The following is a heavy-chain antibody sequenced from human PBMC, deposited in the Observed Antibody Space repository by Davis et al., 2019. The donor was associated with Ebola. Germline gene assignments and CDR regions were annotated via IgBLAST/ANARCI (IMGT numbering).Heavy chain of an antibody. CDR2: IYPGDSDT. J-gene: IGHJ6*02. CDR3: ARLGSSSWYSRFRGGYYYYGMDV. V-gene: IGHV5-51*01. CDR1: GYSLTSYW. Sequence: GESLKISCKGSGYSLTSYWIGWVRQMPGKGLEWMGIIYPGDSDTRYSPSFQGQVTISADKSISTAYLQWSSLKASDTAMYYCARLGSSSWYSRFRGGYYYYGMDVWGQGTTVTVSS. D-gene: IGHD6-13*01.